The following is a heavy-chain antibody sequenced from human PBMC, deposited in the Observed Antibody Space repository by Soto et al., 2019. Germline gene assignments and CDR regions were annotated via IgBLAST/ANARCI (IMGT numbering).Heavy chain of an antibody. CDR1: GFTFSSYG. D-gene: IGHD2-2*01. CDR3: AREHRYCSSTSCKKGSYMDV. CDR2: IWYDGSNK. V-gene: IGHV3-33*01. J-gene: IGHJ6*03. Sequence: GGSLRLSCAASGFTFSSYGMHWVRQAPGKGLEWVAVIWYDGSNKYYADSVKGRFTISRDNSKNTLYLQMNSLRAEDTAVYYCAREHRYCSSTSCKKGSYMDVWAKGTTVTVSS.